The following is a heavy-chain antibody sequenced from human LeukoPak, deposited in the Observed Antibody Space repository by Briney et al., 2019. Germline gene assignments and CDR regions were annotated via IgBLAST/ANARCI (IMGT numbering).Heavy chain of an antibody. CDR2: INPNSGGT. D-gene: IGHD4-23*01. Sequence: ASVAVSCKASGYTFTGYFIHWVRQAPGQGLEWMGWINPNSGGTNYAQKFQGRVTMTRDTSISTAYMELSRLRSDDTAVYYCAISDYGGKSPPLDYWGQGTLVTAS. CDR3: AISDYGGKSPPLDY. J-gene: IGHJ4*02. V-gene: IGHV1-2*02. CDR1: GYTFTGYF.